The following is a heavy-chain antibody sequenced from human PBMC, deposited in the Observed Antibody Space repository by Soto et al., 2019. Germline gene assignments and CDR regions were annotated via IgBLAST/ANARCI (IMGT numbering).Heavy chain of an antibody. CDR2: ISYDGSNK. V-gene: IGHV3-30-3*01. Sequence: GGSLRLSCAASGFTFSSYAMHWVRQAPGKGLEWVAVISYDGSNKDYADSVKGRFTISRDNSKNTLYLQMNSLRAEDTAVYYCARSTSYSYDSGGWLIDALNIWGKGTMVTVSS. J-gene: IGHJ3*02. CDR3: ARSTSYSYDSGGWLIDALNI. CDR1: GFTFSSYA. D-gene: IGHD3-22*01.